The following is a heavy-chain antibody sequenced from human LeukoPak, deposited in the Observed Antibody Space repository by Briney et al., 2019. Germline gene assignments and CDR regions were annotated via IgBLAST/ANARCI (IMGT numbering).Heavy chain of an antibody. J-gene: IGHJ4*02. D-gene: IGHD5-12*01. Sequence: GGSLRLSCTASGFTFGDYAMSWVRQAPGKGLEWVGFIRSKAYGGTTEYAASVKGRFTISRDDSKSIAYLQMNSLKTEDTAVYYWTRAQRRGYSGYDLGYWGQGTLVTVSS. CDR1: GFTFGDYA. CDR2: IRSKAYGGTT. V-gene: IGHV3-49*04. CDR3: TRAQRRGYSGYDLGY.